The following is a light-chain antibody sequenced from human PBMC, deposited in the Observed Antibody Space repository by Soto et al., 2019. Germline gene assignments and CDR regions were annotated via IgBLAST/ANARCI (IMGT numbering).Light chain of an antibody. V-gene: IGKV3-20*01. CDR3: QQYGRSPPFT. Sequence: EIVLTQSPGTLSLSPGERATLSCRASQSVSSTYIAWYQQNPGQAPRLLIYGASSRATGIPDRFSGSGSGTDFTLTISRLEPEDCAVYFCQQYGRSPPFTFGQGTKVDIK. CDR1: QSVSSTY. J-gene: IGKJ2*01. CDR2: GAS.